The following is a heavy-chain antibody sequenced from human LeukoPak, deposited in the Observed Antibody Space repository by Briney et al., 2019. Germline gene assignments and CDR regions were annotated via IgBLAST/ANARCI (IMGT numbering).Heavy chain of an antibody. J-gene: IGHJ4*02. Sequence: SETLSLTCTVSGGSISSYYWSWIRQPPGKGLEWIGYIYYSGSTNYNPSLKSRVTISVDTSKNQFSLKLSSVTAADTAVYYCARVGYYDSSGYYSGLFDYWSQGTLVTVSS. CDR3: ARVGYYDSSGYYSGLFDY. V-gene: IGHV4-59*01. CDR1: GGSISSYY. D-gene: IGHD3-22*01. CDR2: IYYSGST.